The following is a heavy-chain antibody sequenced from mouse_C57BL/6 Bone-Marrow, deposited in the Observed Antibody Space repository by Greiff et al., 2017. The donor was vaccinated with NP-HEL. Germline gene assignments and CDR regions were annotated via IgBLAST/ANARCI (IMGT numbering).Heavy chain of an antibody. CDR1: GFNIKDDY. Sequence: EVQRVESGAELVRPGASVKLSCTGSGFNIKDDYMHWVKQRPEQGLEWIGWIDPENGDTEYASKFQGKATITADTSSNTAYLQLSSLTSEDTAVYYCTTSYDRGAYWGQGTLVTVSA. CDR3: TTSYDRGAY. D-gene: IGHD2-3*01. CDR2: IDPENGDT. V-gene: IGHV14-4*01. J-gene: IGHJ3*01.